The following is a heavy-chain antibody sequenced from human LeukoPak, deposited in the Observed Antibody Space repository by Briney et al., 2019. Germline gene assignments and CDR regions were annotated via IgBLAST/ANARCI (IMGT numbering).Heavy chain of an antibody. J-gene: IGHJ5*02. D-gene: IGHD3-10*01. Sequence: SESLSLTCTVSGGSISSYYWSWVRQPPGKGLEWIGYIYYSGSTNYNTSLKSRVTISVDTSKHQCSLKLSTVTAADTAVYYCARHGVLWCGELLKNWFDPWGQGTLVTVSS. CDR2: IYYSGST. CDR3: ARHGVLWCGELLKNWFDP. V-gene: IGHV4-59*01. CDR1: GGSISSYY.